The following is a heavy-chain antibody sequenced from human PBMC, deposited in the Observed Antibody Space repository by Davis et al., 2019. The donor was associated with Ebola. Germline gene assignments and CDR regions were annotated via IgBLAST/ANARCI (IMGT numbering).Heavy chain of an antibody. CDR3: AREGGDYYYYYGMDV. CDR1: AFTFRDYS. J-gene: IGHJ6*04. V-gene: IGHV3-30*07. CDR2: ISSDGSNR. D-gene: IGHD4-17*01. Sequence: GESLKISCVDSAFTFRDYSMNWVRQAPGKGLEWVSIISSDGSNRFYAASVKGRFTVSRDNSKNTLFLQMNSLRAEDTAVYYCAREGGDYYYYYGMDVWGKGTTVTVSS.